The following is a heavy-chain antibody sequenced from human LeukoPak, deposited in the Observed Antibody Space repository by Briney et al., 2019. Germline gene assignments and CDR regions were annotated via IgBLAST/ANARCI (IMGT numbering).Heavy chain of an antibody. CDR2: IKSKTDGGTT. V-gene: IGHV3-15*01. CDR3: ARDGGIAVGYFDY. D-gene: IGHD6-19*01. Sequence: KPGGSLRLSSAASGFTFSNAWMSWVRQAPGKGLEWVGRIKSKTDGGTTDYAAPVKGRFTISRDDSKNTLYLQMNSLKTEDTAVYYCARDGGIAVGYFDYWGQGTLVTVSS. J-gene: IGHJ4*02. CDR1: GFTFSNAW.